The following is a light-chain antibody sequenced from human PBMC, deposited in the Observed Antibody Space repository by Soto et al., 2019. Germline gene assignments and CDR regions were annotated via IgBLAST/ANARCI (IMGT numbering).Light chain of an antibody. V-gene: IGKV1-8*01. CDR3: QQYYSYSLT. CDR2: AAS. Sequence: AIRMTQSPSSLSASTGDRVTITCRASQGISSYLAWYQQKPGKAPKLLIYAASTLQSGVPSSFSGSGSGTDFTLTISCLQSEDFATYYCQQYYSYSLTFGGGTKVEIK. J-gene: IGKJ4*01. CDR1: QGISSY.